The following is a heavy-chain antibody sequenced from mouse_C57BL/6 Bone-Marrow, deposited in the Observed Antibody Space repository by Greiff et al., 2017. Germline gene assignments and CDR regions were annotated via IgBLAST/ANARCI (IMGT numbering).Heavy chain of an antibody. J-gene: IGHJ3*01. V-gene: IGHV1-4*01. CDR1: GYTFTSYT. CDR3: ARSPYDYIFAY. CDR2: INPSSGYT. D-gene: IGHD2-4*01. Sequence: QVQLQQSGAELARPGASVKMSCKASGYTFTSYTMHWVKQRPGQGLEWIGYINPSSGYTKYNQKFKDKATLTADKSSSTAYMQLSSLTSEDSAVYYCARSPYDYIFAYWGQGTLVTVSA.